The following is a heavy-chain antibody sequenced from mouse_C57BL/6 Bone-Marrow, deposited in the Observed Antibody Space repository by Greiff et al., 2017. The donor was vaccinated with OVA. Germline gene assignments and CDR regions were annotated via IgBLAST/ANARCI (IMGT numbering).Heavy chain of an antibody. CDR1: GFNITDYY. V-gene: IGHV14-2*01. CDR3: AVPIYYDYDGDYLDD. Sequence: EVKLMESGAELVKPGASVTLSCTASGFNITDYYMHWVQQRPEQGLEWIGRIDPADGETKYAPKFQGKATITADTSSNTAYLQLSSLTSEDTAVYYCAVPIYYDYDGDYLDDWGQGTTLTVSS. J-gene: IGHJ2*01. CDR2: IDPADGET. D-gene: IGHD2-4*01.